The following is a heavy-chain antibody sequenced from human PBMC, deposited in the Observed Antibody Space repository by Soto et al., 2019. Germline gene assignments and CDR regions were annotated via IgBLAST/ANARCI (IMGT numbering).Heavy chain of an antibody. J-gene: IGHJ6*02. D-gene: IGHD5-12*01. Sequence: PGGSLRLSCTASGFTFGDYAMSWVRQAPGKGLEWVGFIRSKAYGGTTEYAASVKGRFTISRDDSKSIAYLQMNSLKTEDTAVYYCTRVRDGYNFGYYYYCGMDVWGQGTTVTVSS. V-gene: IGHV3-49*04. CDR3: TRVRDGYNFGYYYYCGMDV. CDR2: IRSKAYGGTT. CDR1: GFTFGDYA.